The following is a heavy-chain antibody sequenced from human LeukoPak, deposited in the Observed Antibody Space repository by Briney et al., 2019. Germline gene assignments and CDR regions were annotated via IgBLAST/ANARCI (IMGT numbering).Heavy chain of an antibody. CDR3: ARDPVYGGNSGFDY. Sequence: GRSLRLSCASSGFTFSRYWMSWVRQAPGKGLEWVANIKQDGSEIHYVDSVKGRFTISRDNAKTSLCLQMNSLRADDTAVYYCARDPVYGGNSGFDYWGGGILVTVSS. CDR1: GFTFSRYW. D-gene: IGHD4-23*01. V-gene: IGHV3-7*01. J-gene: IGHJ4*02. CDR2: IKQDGSEI.